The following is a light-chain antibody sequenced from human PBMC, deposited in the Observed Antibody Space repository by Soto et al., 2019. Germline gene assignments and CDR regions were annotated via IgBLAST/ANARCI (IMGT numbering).Light chain of an antibody. CDR1: QSVSSY. CDR2: DAS. CDR3: QQRSNWPLT. Sequence: EIVLTQSPATLSLSLGDRATLSCRASQSVSSYLAWYQQKPGQAPRLLIYDASNRATGIPARFSGSGSGTDFTLTISSLEPEDFAVYYCQQRSNWPLTFGGGTKVEIK. J-gene: IGKJ4*01. V-gene: IGKV3-11*01.